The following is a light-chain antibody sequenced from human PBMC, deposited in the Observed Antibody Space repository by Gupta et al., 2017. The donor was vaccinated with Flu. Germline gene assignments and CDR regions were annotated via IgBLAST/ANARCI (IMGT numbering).Light chain of an antibody. Sequence: ACVTLSADKLGDPYTCWYQQKPGQSPVLVIYQDSNRPSGLPERFSGSTSGHTAPLTISGTQAMDDAAYYCQAYDRSTGVVGG. CDR1: KLGDPY. CDR2: QDS. V-gene: IGLV3-1*01. J-gene: IGLJ2*01. CDR3: QAYDRSTGV.